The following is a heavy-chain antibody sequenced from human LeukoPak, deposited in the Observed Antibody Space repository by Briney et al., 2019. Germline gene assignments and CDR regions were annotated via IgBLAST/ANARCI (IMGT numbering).Heavy chain of an antibody. J-gene: IGHJ6*02. Sequence: GEAPKISCKGSGYSFTSYWIGWVRQMPGKGLGGRGIIYPGDSDTRYSPSFQGQVTISADKSISTAYLQWSSLKASDTAMYYCASSTYYYDSSVYATYYYYGMDVWGQGTTVTLSS. CDR2: IYPGDSDT. CDR3: ASSTYYYDSSVYATYYYYGMDV. D-gene: IGHD3-22*01. CDR1: GYSFTSYW. V-gene: IGHV5-51*01.